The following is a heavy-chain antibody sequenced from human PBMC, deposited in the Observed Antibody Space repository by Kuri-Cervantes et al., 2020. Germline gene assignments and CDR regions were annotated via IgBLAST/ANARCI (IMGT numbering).Heavy chain of an antibody. CDR1: GYSFTSYW. D-gene: IGHD3-22*01. Sequence: GGSLRLSCKGFGYSFTSYWIGWVRQMPGKGLEWMGIIYPGDSDTRYSPSFQGQVTISADKSFSTAYLQWSSLKASDTAMYYCARLAYYYDSSGAYYMDVWGKGTTVTVSS. J-gene: IGHJ6*03. CDR3: ARLAYYYDSSGAYYMDV. CDR2: IYPGDSDT. V-gene: IGHV5-51*01.